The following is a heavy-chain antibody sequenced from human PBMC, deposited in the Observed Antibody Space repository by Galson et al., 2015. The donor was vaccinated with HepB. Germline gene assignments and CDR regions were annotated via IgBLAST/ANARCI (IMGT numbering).Heavy chain of an antibody. D-gene: IGHD4-23*01. CDR3: ARANTVATRNWFDP. CDR2: INAGKGNT. Sequence: SVKVSCKASGYTFTSYAMHWVRQAPGQRLEWMGWINAGKGNTKYSQKFQGRVTITRDTSASTAYMELSSLRSEDTAVYYCARANTVATRNWFDPWGQGTLVTVSS. V-gene: IGHV1-3*01. CDR1: GYTFTSYA. J-gene: IGHJ5*02.